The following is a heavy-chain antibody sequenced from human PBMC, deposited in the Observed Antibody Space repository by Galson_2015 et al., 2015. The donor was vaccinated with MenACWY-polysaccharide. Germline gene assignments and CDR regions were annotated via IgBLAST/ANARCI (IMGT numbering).Heavy chain of an antibody. V-gene: IGHV3-53*01. D-gene: IGHD1-14*01. Sequence: SLRLSCAASGFTARNKYMNWVRQAPGKGLEWVSAIDSAGAKSYSDSVKGRFTISRDDSQNTLYLQMNSLRAEDTAVYHCATRVPDSGLSYFDCWGRGALVPVSS. CDR3: ATRVPDSGLSYFDC. J-gene: IGHJ4*02. CDR2: IDSAGAK. CDR1: GFTARNKY.